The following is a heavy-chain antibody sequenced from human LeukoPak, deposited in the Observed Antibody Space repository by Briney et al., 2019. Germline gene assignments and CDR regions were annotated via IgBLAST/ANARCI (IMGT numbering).Heavy chain of an antibody. J-gene: IGHJ4*02. D-gene: IGHD1-26*01. V-gene: IGHV3-64*01. CDR2: ISSNGGST. CDR1: GFTFSSYA. Sequence: GGSLRLSCAASGFTFSSYAMHWVRQAPGKGLEYVSAISSNGGSTYYANSVKGRLTISRDNSKNTLYLQMGSLRAEDMAVYYCARGPLGGPFDYWGQGTLVTVYS. CDR3: ARGPLGGPFDY.